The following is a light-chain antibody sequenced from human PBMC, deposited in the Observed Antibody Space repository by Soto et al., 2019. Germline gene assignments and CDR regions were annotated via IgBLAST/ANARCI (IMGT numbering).Light chain of an antibody. J-gene: IGKJ5*01. CDR2: GAS. CDR3: QQRGDGPPIT. CDR1: QSVSSN. V-gene: IGKV3-15*01. Sequence: EIVMTLSPATLSVSPRERATLSCRASQSVSSNLAWYQQKPGQAPRLLIYGASTRATGIPARFSGSGSGTEFTLTISILQSEDFAVYYCQQRGDGPPITCGQGTLRE.